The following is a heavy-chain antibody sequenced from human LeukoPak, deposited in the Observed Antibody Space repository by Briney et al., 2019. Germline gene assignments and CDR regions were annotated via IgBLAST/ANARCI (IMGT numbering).Heavy chain of an antibody. CDR1: GYTFTGYY. V-gene: IGHV1-2*02. D-gene: IGHD6-19*01. CDR2: INPNSGDT. J-gene: IGHJ5*02. CDR3: ARDRTSGYNWFDP. Sequence: VASVTVSCKASGYTFTGYYMHWVRQAPGQGLEWMGWINPNSGDTNYAQKFQGRVTMTRDTSISAAYMELSRLTSDDTAMYYCARDRTSGYNWFDPWGQGTLVTVSS.